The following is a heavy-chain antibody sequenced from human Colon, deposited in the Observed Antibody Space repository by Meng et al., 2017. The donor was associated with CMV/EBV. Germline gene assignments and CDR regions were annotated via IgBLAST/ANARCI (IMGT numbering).Heavy chain of an antibody. CDR1: GGSISSSDW. D-gene: IGHD1-26*01. Sequence: SETLSLTCAVSGGSISSSDWWNWVRQAPGKGLEWIGEIHHSGSTNYNPPLKSRVTISLDKSKNQFSLRLRSVTAADTAVYYCARTAYVMGATYGRDFFDYWGQGTLVTVSS. J-gene: IGHJ4*02. V-gene: IGHV4-4*02. CDR2: IHHSGST. CDR3: ARTAYVMGATYGRDFFDY.